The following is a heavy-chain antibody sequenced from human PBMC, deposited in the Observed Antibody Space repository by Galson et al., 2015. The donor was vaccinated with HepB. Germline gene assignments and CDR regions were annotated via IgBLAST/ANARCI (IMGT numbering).Heavy chain of an antibody. D-gene: IGHD6-19*01. Sequence: SLRLSCAASGFPFSNYAMSWVRQAPGTGLEWVSAISGSGSNTYYADSVKGRFTISRDNSKNTLYLQMNSLRAEDTAVYYCAKLPLAVAGVKYFQHWGQGTLVTVSS. J-gene: IGHJ1*01. CDR2: ISGSGSNT. V-gene: IGHV3-23*01. CDR3: AKLPLAVAGVKYFQH. CDR1: GFPFSNYA.